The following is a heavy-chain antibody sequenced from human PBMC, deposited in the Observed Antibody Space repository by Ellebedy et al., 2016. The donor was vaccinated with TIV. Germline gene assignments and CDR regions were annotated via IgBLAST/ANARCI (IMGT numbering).Heavy chain of an antibody. CDR1: GGSIGNINW. Sequence: MPSETLSLTCTVSGGSIGNINWWSWLRQPPGKGLEWIGEVYHSGSTNYNPSLKSRVTISADNSKNQFSLRLSSVTAADTAVYYCAAGYSYGYRYFDYWGQGTLVTVSS. J-gene: IGHJ4*02. D-gene: IGHD5-18*01. CDR2: VYHSGST. CDR3: AAGYSYGYRYFDY. V-gene: IGHV4-4*02.